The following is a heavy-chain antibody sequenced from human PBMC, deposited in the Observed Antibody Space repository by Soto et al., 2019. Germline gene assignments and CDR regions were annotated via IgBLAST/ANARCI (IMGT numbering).Heavy chain of an antibody. CDR1: GGSISGYY. CDR3: ARVSDYYGSGSYYKFWFDP. J-gene: IGHJ5*02. V-gene: IGHV4-59*01. CDR2: IYYSGST. D-gene: IGHD3-10*01. Sequence: PSETLSLTCTVSGGSISGYYWSWIRQPPGKGLEWIGYIYYSGSTNYNPSLKSRVTISVDTSKNQFSLKLSSVTAADTAVYYCARVSDYYGSGSYYKFWFDPWGQGTLVTVSS.